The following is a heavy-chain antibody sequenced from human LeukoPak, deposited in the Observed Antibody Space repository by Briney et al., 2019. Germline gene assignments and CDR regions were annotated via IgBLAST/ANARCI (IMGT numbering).Heavy chain of an antibody. Sequence: ASVKVSCKASGYTFTSYDINWVRQATGQGLEWMGLMNPNSGNTGYAQKFQGRVTMTRNTSISTAYMELSSLRSEDTAVYYCARDVIAVAGGNWFDPWGQGTLVTVSS. D-gene: IGHD6-19*01. J-gene: IGHJ5*02. CDR3: ARDVIAVAGGNWFDP. CDR1: GYTFTSYD. V-gene: IGHV1-8*01. CDR2: MNPNSGNT.